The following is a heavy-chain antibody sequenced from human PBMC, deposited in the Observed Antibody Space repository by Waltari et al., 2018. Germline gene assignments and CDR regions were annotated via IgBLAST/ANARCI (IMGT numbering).Heavy chain of an antibody. D-gene: IGHD6-6*01. CDR1: GYTFTGYY. Sequence: QVQLVQSGAEVKKPGASVKVSCKASGYTFTGYYMHWVRQAPGQGLEWMGRINPNRGGTNYAQKWQGRVTMTRATSIGTAYMEPSRLRSDDTAGYYCARSGSSSPTIDYWGQGTLVTVSS. V-gene: IGHV1-2*06. CDR3: ARSGSSSPTIDY. CDR2: INPNRGGT. J-gene: IGHJ4*02.